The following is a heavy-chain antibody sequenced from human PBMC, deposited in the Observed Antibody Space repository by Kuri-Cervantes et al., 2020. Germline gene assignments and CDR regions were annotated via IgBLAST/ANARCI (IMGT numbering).Heavy chain of an antibody. J-gene: IGHJ5*02. CDR3: ARDLALYSGSXYNWFDP. D-gene: IGHD1-26*01. CDR2: ISSSSSYI. V-gene: IGHV3-21*05. CDR1: GFTFSSYS. Sequence: GGSLRLSCAASGFTFSSYSMNWVRQAPGKGLEWVSYISSSSSYIYYADSVKGRLTISRDNAKNSLYLQMNSLRAEDTAVYYCARDLALYSGSXYNWFDPWGQGTLVTVSS.